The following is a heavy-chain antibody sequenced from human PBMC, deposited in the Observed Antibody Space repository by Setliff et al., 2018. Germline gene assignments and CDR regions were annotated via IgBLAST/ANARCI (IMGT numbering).Heavy chain of an antibody. D-gene: IGHD3-3*01. Sequence: PSETLSLTCAVYGGSFSGYYWSWIRQPPGKGLEWIGSIYYSGSTYYNPSLKSRVTISVDTSKNQFSLKLSSVTAADTAVYYCARRETYYNFWSGYYAYWGQGTLVTVSS. V-gene: IGHV4-34*01. CDR3: ARRETYYNFWSGYYAY. J-gene: IGHJ4*02. CDR2: IYYSGST. CDR1: GGSFSGYY.